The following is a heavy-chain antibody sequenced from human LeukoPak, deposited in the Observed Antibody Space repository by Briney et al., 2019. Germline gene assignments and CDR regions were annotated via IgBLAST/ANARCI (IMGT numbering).Heavy chain of an antibody. V-gene: IGHV4-38-2*02. D-gene: IGHD3-16*02. CDR1: GYSISSGFY. J-gene: IGHJ4*02. CDR3: AGIMITFGGVIVSLSA. Sequence: PSETLSLTCTVSGYSISSGFYWGWIRQPPGKGLEWIVNIHHSGSTDYNPSLKSRVTISADTSKNQFSLKLSSVTAADTAVYYCAGIMITFGGVIVSLSAWGQGTLVTVSS. CDR2: IHHSGST.